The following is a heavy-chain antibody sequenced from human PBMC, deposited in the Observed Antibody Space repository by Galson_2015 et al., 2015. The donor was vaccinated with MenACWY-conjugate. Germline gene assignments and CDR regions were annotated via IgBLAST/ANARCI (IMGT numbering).Heavy chain of an antibody. D-gene: IGHD2-15*01. J-gene: IGHJ3*02. Sequence: SLRLSCAASGFTVSSNYMSRVRQAPGKGLEWVSVIYSGGSTYYADSVKGRFTISRDNSKNTLYLQMNSLRAEDTAVYYCARAIEYCSGGSCYPNAFDIWGQGTMVTVSS. CDR3: ARAIEYCSGGSCYPNAFDI. CDR2: IYSGGST. CDR1: GFTVSSNY. V-gene: IGHV3-66*02.